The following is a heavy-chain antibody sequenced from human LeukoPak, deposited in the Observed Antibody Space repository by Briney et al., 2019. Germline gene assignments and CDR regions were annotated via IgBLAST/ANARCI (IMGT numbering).Heavy chain of an antibody. D-gene: IGHD1-26*01. Sequence: PGGSLRLSCAASGFTFSRYAMTWVRQAPGKGLEWVSGISGSGDSTYYADSVKGRFTISRDNSKNTLYLQMNSLRAEDTAIYYCAKDMVVGRIGAALPADYWGQGTPVTVSS. CDR1: GFTFSRYA. CDR3: AKDMVVGRIGAALPADY. V-gene: IGHV3-23*01. CDR2: ISGSGDST. J-gene: IGHJ4*02.